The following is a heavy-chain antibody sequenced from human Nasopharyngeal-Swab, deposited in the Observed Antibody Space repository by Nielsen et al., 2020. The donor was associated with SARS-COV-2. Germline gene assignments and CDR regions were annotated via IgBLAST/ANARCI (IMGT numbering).Heavy chain of an antibody. D-gene: IGHD3-10*01. J-gene: IGHJ6*03. V-gene: IGHV7-4-1*02. CDR2: INTNTENP. Sequence: WVRQAPGQGLEWMGWINTNTENPTYAQGFTGRFVFSLDTSVSTAYLQISSLKAEDTAVYYCGKGGGAYYYYYYMDVWGKGTTVTVSS. CDR3: GKGGGAYYYYYYMDV.